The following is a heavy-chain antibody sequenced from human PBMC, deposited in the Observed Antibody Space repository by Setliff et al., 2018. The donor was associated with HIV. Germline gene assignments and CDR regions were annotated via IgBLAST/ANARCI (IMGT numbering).Heavy chain of an antibody. V-gene: IGHV4-39*01. J-gene: IGHJ3*02. CDR1: GASISSSNYY. CDR3: VRQILDIVVMVGATVSSDFDI. CDR2: VYYSGST. Sequence: PSETLSLTCTVSGASISSSNYYWGWIRQPPGEELEWIGSVYYSGSTYYNPSLKSRVTISVDTSKNQFSLNLSPVTAADTAVYFCVRQILDIVVMVGATVSSDFDIWGQGTMVT. D-gene: IGHD2-15*01.